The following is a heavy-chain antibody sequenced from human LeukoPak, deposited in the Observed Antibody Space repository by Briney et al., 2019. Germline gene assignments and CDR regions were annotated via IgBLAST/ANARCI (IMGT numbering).Heavy chain of an antibody. D-gene: IGHD3-22*01. V-gene: IGHV1-18*01. CDR2: ISAYNGNT. Sequence: ASVKVSCKASGYTFTSYGISWVRQAPGQGLEWMGWISAYNGNTNYAQKLQGRVTMTTDTSTSTAYMELSSLRSEDTAVYYCARYYYDSSGYYFDGSDAFDIWGQGTMVTVSS. J-gene: IGHJ3*02. CDR3: ARYYYDSSGYYFDGSDAFDI. CDR1: GYTFTSYG.